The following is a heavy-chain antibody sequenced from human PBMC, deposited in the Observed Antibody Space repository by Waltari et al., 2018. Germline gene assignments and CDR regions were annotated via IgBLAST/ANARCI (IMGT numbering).Heavy chain of an antibody. V-gene: IGHV4-38-2*02. J-gene: IGHJ6*02. CDR1: GYSISSGYY. Sequence: QVQLQESGPGLVKPSETLSLTCTVSGYSISSGYYWGWIRRPPGKGLEWIGSIYHSGSTYYNPSLKSRVTISVDTSKNQFSLKLSSVTAADTAVYYCARVGRVYGMDVWGQGTTVTVSS. CDR2: IYHSGST. CDR3: ARVGRVYGMDV.